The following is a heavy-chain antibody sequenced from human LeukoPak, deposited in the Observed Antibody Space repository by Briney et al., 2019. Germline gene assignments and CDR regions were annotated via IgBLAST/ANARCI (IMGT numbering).Heavy chain of an antibody. Sequence: GTSLRLSCETSGFTFSHFGMHWVRQAPGKGLEWVAVIWSDATNQYYADSVKGRFTISRDNFRRTVSLEMNSLRAEDTAVYYCAKDAQRGFSYSLEHWGQGSLVIVS. CDR1: GFTFSHFG. D-gene: IGHD2-15*01. V-gene: IGHV3-33*06. J-gene: IGHJ5*02. CDR3: AKDAQRGFSYSLEH. CDR2: IWSDATNQ.